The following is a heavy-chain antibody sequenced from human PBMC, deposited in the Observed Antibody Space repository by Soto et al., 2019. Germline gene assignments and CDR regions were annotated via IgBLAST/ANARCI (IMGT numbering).Heavy chain of an antibody. CDR2: ISYDGSNQ. CDR3: ARGVYGDYPHVTLHYYYYDGMDV. V-gene: IGHV3-30-3*01. D-gene: IGHD4-17*01. CDR1: GFRFSSYA. J-gene: IGHJ6*02. Sequence: QVQLVESGGGVVQPGRSLRLSCAASGFRFSSYAMHWIRQAPGKGLQWVAVISYDGSNQYYTDSVKGRFTISRDDSKNTLYLQMNSLRTEDTAVYYCARGVYGDYPHVTLHYYYYDGMDVWGLGTTVTVSS.